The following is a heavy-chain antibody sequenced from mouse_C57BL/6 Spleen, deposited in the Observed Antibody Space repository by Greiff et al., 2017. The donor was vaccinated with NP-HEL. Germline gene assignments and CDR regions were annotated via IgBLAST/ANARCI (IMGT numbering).Heavy chain of an antibody. D-gene: IGHD2-4*01. CDR3: TTADYAGFAY. J-gene: IGHJ3*01. Sequence: DVKLQESGAELVRPGASVKLSCTASGFNIKDDYMHWVKQRPEQGLEWIGWIDPENGDTEYASKFQGKATITADTSSNTAYLQLSSLTSEDTAVYDCTTADYAGFAYWGQGTLVTVSA. CDR2: IDPENGDT. V-gene: IGHV14-4*01. CDR1: GFNIKDDY.